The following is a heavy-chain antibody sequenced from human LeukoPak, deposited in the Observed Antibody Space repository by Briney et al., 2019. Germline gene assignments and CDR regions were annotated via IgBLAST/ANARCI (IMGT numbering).Heavy chain of an antibody. Sequence: PSGTLSLTCAVSGGSISTNWWSWVRQSPGEGLEWIGEAFHSGTSNYKPSLKSRVTISLDKFKNQFSLSLSSVTAADTAVYYCARHTSLSGQRGFDSWGQGILVTVSS. J-gene: IGHJ4*02. V-gene: IGHV4-4*02. D-gene: IGHD1-1*01. CDR3: ARHTSLSGQRGFDS. CDR1: GGSISTNW. CDR2: AFHSGTS.